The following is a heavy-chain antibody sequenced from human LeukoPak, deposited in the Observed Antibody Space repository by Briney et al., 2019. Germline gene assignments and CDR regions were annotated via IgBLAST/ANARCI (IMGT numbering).Heavy chain of an antibody. CDR2: IYYSGNT. J-gene: IGHJ4*02. D-gene: IGHD1-26*01. Sequence: PSETLSLTCTVSGGSISRSSYYWGWIRQPPGKGLEWIGSIYYSGNTYYNPSLMSRVTISVDTSRNQFSLKLSSVTAADTAFYYCASHRGATSFDYWGQGSLVTVSS. CDR3: ASHRGATSFDY. CDR1: GGSISRSSYY. V-gene: IGHV4-39*01.